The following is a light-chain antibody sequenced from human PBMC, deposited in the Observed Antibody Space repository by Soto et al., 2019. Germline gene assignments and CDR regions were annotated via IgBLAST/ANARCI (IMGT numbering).Light chain of an antibody. CDR1: QTVGNW. Sequence: DIQMTQSPSTLSAFVGDRVTITCRASQTVGNWLAWYQQKAGKAPKLLIYKASYLEGGVPSRFSGGGAGTEFTLTISSLQPDDFATYYCQQYNGTFGQGTKVEIK. CDR3: QQYNGT. J-gene: IGKJ1*01. CDR2: KAS. V-gene: IGKV1-5*03.